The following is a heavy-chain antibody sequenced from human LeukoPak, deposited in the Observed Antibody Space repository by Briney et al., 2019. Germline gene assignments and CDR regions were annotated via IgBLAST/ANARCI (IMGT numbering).Heavy chain of an antibody. D-gene: IGHD6-25*01. V-gene: IGHV3-53*01. CDR1: GFTVSTNY. CDR2: IYSGGST. J-gene: IGHJ4*02. CDR3: ARGDRSGYHRDFDY. Sequence: PGGSLRLSCAASGFTVSTNYMTWVRQAPGKGLEWVSVIYSGGSTYYADSVKGRFTISRDNSKNTLYLQMNSLRAEDTAVYYCARGDRSGYHRDFDYWGQGTLVTVSS.